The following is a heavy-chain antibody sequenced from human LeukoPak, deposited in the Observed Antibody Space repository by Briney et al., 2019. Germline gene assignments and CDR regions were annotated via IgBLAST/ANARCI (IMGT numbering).Heavy chain of an antibody. CDR1: GFSFNSHG. Sequence: PGGSLRLSCTASGFSFNSHGMHWVRQAPGKGLEWVAGIWYDGSIKYYADCVKGRFTISRDNSKNTVNRQKNSLRAEDSAVYYCVRDYHGSGPDYWGQGTLVTVSS. D-gene: IGHD3-10*01. CDR3: VRDYHGSGPDY. V-gene: IGHV3-33*01. CDR2: IWYDGSIK. J-gene: IGHJ4*02.